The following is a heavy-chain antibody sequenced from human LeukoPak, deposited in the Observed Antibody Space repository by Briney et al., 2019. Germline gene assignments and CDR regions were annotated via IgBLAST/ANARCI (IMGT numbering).Heavy chain of an antibody. D-gene: IGHD3-10*01. J-gene: IGHJ3*02. CDR2: FDPEDGGT. Sequence: ASVKVSCKASGYIFTSYYMQWVRQAPGEGLEWMGGFDPEDGGTIYAQKFQGRVTMTEDTSTDTAYMELSSLRSEDTAVYYCATGVRGMWKKFDIWGQGTMVTVSS. CDR3: ATGVRGMWKKFDI. CDR1: GYIFTSYY. V-gene: IGHV1-24*01.